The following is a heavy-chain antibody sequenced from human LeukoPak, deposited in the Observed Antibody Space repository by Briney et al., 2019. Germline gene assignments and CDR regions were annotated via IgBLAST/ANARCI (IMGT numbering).Heavy chain of an antibody. CDR2: ISYSGST. Sequence: SETLSLTCTVSGGSISSNSYYWGWIRQPPGKGLEWIGTISYSGSTYYNPSLKSRLTISVDTSKNQFSLKVTSVTAADTAVYYCARDNYDYVWGSYRHLDYWGQGNLVTVSS. CDR1: GGSISSNSYY. D-gene: IGHD3-16*02. V-gene: IGHV4-39*07. CDR3: ARDNYDYVWGSYRHLDY. J-gene: IGHJ4*02.